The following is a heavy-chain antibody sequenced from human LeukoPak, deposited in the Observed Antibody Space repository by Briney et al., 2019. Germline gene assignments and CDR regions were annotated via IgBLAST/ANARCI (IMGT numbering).Heavy chain of an antibody. V-gene: IGHV4-39*07. CDR1: GGSISSSSYY. CDR2: IYYSGST. J-gene: IGHJ3*02. Sequence: PSETLSLTCTVSGGSISSSSYYWGWIRQPPGKGLEWIGSIYYSGSTYYNPSLKSRVTISVDTSKNQFSLKLTSVTAADTAVYYCARDRGGSTPIFAFDIWGQGTMVTVSS. CDR3: ARDRGGSTPIFAFDI. D-gene: IGHD1-26*01.